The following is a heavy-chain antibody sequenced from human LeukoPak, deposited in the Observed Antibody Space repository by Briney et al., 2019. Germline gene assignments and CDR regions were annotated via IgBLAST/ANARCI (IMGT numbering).Heavy chain of an antibody. D-gene: IGHD6-6*01. J-gene: IGHJ4*02. CDR2: ISSSSGYI. Sequence: PGGSLRLSCAASGFTFSSYSMNWVRQAPGKGLEWVSSISSSSGYIYYADSVKGRFTISRDNAKNSLYLQMNSLRAEDTAVYYCARDQRRKPLVPFFDYWGQGTVVTVSS. CDR3: ARDQRRKPLVPFFDY. CDR1: GFTFSSYS. V-gene: IGHV3-21*01.